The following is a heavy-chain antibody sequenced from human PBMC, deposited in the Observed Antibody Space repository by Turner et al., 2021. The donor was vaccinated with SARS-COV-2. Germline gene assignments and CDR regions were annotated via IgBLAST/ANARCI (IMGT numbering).Heavy chain of an antibody. CDR3: ACGYYSRGDY. D-gene: IGHD3-3*01. CDR1: GGSISSTSSY. J-gene: IGHJ4*02. Sequence: QLQLQESGPGLVKPSETLSLTCTVSGGSISSTSSYWGWIRQTPGKGLEWIGSIYYSGSTDYNPSLKSRVTISADTTKNQFSLKLSSVTAADTAVYYCACGYYSRGDYWGQGTLVTVSS. CDR2: IYYSGST. V-gene: IGHV4-39*01.